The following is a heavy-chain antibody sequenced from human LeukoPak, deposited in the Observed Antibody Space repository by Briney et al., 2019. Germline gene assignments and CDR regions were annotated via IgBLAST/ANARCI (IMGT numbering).Heavy chain of an antibody. Sequence: GGSLRLSCAASGFTFSGSAMHWVRQASGKGLEWVGRIRSKANSYATAYAASVKGRFTISIDDSKNTAYLQLNSLKTEDTGVYYCTRLTMVRGVIIDYWGQGTLVTVSS. CDR3: TRLTMVRGVIIDY. CDR1: GFTFSGSA. CDR2: IRSKANSYAT. J-gene: IGHJ4*02. D-gene: IGHD3-10*01. V-gene: IGHV3-73*01.